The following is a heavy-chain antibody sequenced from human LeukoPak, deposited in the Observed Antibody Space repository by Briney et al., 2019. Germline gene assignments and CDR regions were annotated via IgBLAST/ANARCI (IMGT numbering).Heavy chain of an antibody. CDR1: VFTFNTYK. CDR2: IHSGGSDI. V-gene: IGHV3-21*06. CDR3: ARGHYDILTGNYKWTPDY. J-gene: IGHJ4*02. Sequence: GGSLRLSCAASVFTFNTYKMNWVRHAPGGGLEWVSSIHSGGSDIYYADSVKGRFTVSRDNVKNSLFLQMNSLRAEDTALYYCARGHYDILTGNYKWTPDYWGQGTLVTVSS. D-gene: IGHD3-9*01.